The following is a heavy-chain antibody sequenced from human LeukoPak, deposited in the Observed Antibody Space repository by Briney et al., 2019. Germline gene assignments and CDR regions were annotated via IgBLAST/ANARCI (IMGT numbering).Heavy chain of an antibody. CDR3: ARHKSGYLDY. D-gene: IGHD3-10*01. CDR2: IWYDGSNK. Sequence: PGGSVRLSCAASGFTFSNYGMHWVRQAPGKGLEWVAIIWYDGSNKYYADPVKGRFTISRDNYKNTLYLQMNSLRAEDTAVYYCARHKSGYLDYWGQGTLVTVSS. CDR1: GFTFSNYG. V-gene: IGHV3-33*01. J-gene: IGHJ4*02.